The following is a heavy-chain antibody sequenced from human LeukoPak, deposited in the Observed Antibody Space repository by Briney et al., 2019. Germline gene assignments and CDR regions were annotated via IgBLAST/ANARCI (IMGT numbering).Heavy chain of an antibody. J-gene: IGHJ4*02. Sequence: PGGSLRLSCAASGFTFSTYWMHWVRQAPGEGLVWVSFITTDGTTKYADSVKGRFTISRDTAKDTLYLDMNRLRADDTAVYYCARAGSGSSYDCWGQGTLVTVSS. CDR2: ITTDGTT. CDR3: ARAGSGSSYDC. CDR1: GFTFSTYW. D-gene: IGHD3-10*01. V-gene: IGHV3-74*03.